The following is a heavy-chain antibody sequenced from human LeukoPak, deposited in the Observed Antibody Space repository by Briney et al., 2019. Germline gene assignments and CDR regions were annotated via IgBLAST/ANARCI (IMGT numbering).Heavy chain of an antibody. CDR3: ARGRYCSDGSCYLDY. V-gene: IGHV7-4-1*02. D-gene: IGHD2-15*01. J-gene: IGHJ4*02. CDR1: GYTLTSYA. CDR2: INTNTGNP. Sequence: ASVKVSCKASGYTLTSYAMSWVRQAPGQGLEWMGWINTNTGNPTYAQGFTGRFVFSLDTSVSTAYLQISSLKAEDTAVYYCARGRYCSDGSCYLDYWGQGTLVTVSS.